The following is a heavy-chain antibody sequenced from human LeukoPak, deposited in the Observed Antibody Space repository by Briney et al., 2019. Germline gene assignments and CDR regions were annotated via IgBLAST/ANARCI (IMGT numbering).Heavy chain of an antibody. Sequence: PGGSLRLSCAASGFTCSSYAMSWVRQAPGKGLEWVSIISGSGGNTYNVDSVKGRFSISRDNSKNTLYLQMNSLRAEDTAVYYCAKGHSDYGTGFDLWGRGTLVTVSS. V-gene: IGHV3-23*01. CDR2: ISGSGGNT. CDR1: GFTCSSYA. J-gene: IGHJ4*02. D-gene: IGHD4-17*01. CDR3: AKGHSDYGTGFDL.